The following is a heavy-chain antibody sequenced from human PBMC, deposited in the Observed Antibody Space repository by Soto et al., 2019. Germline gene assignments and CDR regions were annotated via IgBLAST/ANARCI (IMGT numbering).Heavy chain of an antibody. Sequence: ASVKVSCKASEDTFTRYVIHWVRQAPGQRLEWMGWINAGNGNTKYSQNFQGIVTITRDASASTAYMELSSLRSQDTAVYYCATSTIDTSTWKQYFYGMDVWGQGSTVTVSS. J-gene: IGHJ6*02. CDR2: INAGNGNT. CDR1: EDTFTRYV. CDR3: ATSTIDTSTWKQYFYGMDV. D-gene: IGHD6-13*01. V-gene: IGHV1-3*01.